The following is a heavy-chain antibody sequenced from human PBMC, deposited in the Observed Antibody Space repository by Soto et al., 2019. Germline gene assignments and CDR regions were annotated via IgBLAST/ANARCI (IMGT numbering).Heavy chain of an antibody. CDR1: GFSLTTSGVG. J-gene: IGHJ4*02. V-gene: IGHV2-5*02. CDR2: IYWDDDK. CDR3: APRVLRTVFGLVTTTAIYFDF. Sequence: QITLNESGPTVVSPTETLTLTCRFSGFSLTTSGVGVGWIRQSPGKTPEWLALIYWDDDKRYSASLKRRLTITKDTTKNQMVLTVSDLDPTDTVTYYCAPRVLRTVFGLVTTTAIYFDFWGQGTPVAVSS. D-gene: IGHD3-3*01.